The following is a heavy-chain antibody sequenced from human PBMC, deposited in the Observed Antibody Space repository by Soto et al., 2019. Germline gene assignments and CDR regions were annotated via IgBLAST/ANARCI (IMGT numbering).Heavy chain of an antibody. CDR1: GFTFSDYY. CDR2: ISDSGSGI. J-gene: IGHJ5*02. Sequence: KPGGSLRLSCAASGFTFSDYYMNWIRQAPGKGLEWLSYISDSGSGIFYADSVKGRFTISRDSARKSLYLHMNSLRVEDTAVYYCARDTAFINSGFFDAWGQGTLVTVSS. D-gene: IGHD3-22*01. V-gene: IGHV3-11*01. CDR3: ARDTAFINSGFFDA.